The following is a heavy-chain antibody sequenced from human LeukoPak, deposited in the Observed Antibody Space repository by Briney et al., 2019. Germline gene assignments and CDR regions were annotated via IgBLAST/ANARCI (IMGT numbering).Heavy chain of an antibody. CDR1: GGSFSGYY. D-gene: IGHD6-6*01. Sequence: SETLSLTCAVYGGSFSGYYWSWIPQPPGKGLEWIGEINHSGSTNYNPSLKSRVTISVDTSKNQLSLKLSSVTAADTAVYYCARVIAARFDYWGQGTLVSVSS. CDR2: INHSGST. V-gene: IGHV4-34*01. CDR3: ARVIAARFDY. J-gene: IGHJ4*02.